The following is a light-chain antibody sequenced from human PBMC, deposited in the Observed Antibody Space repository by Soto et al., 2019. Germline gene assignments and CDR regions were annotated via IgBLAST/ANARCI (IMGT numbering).Light chain of an antibody. Sequence: ILFTQSLVIVSRTPMDRATLSCSASESLINNYLAWYQQKPGQAPRLLIFGASTRATGIPDRFRGSGSGTDFTLTISRLEPEDFAVYHCQQDDDPPCSFGEGTKVDNK. CDR1: ESLINNY. V-gene: IGKV3-20*01. CDR3: QQDDDPPCS. J-gene: IGKJ2*04. CDR2: GAS.